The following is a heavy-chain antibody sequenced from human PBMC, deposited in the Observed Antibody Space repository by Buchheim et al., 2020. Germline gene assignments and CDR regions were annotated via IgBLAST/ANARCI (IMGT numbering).Heavy chain of an antibody. V-gene: IGHV3-11*01. D-gene: IGHD3-22*01. J-gene: IGHJ4*02. CDR2: ISSSRSII. CDR1: GFTFSDYY. Sequence: QVQLVESGGGLVKPGGSLRLSCAASGFTFSDYYMSWVRQAPGKGLEWVSYISSSRSIIYYADSVKGRFTISRDNAKNSLSLQMNSLRAEDTAVYYCARGGRYYDSSVVASMGYSDYWGQGTL. CDR3: ARGGRYYDSSVVASMGYSDY.